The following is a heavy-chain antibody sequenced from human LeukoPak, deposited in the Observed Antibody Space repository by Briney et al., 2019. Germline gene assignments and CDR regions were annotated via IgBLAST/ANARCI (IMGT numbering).Heavy chain of an antibody. CDR1: GFTFSSYW. CDR3: ARGELPYYFDY. CDR2: INSDGSST. J-gene: IGHJ4*02. V-gene: IGHV3-74*01. Sequence: GGTLRLSCAASGFTFSSYWMHWVRQAPGKGLVWVSRINSDGSSTSYADSVKGRFTISRDNAKNTLYLQMNSLRAEDTAVYYCARGELPYYFDYWGQGTLVTVSS. D-gene: IGHD3-10*01.